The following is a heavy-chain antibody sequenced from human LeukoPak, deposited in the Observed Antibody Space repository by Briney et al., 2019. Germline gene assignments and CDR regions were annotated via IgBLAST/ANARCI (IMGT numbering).Heavy chain of an antibody. J-gene: IGHJ4*02. CDR1: GGSFSGYY. D-gene: IGHD1-26*01. CDR3: ARFSGNYYVFDY. Sequence: PSETLSLTCAVYGGSFSGYYWSWIRQPPGKGLEWIGEINHSGSTNYNPSLKSRVTISVDNPKTQFSLKLSSVTAADTAMYYCARFSGNYYVFDYWGQGTLVTVSS. V-gene: IGHV4-34*01. CDR2: INHSGST.